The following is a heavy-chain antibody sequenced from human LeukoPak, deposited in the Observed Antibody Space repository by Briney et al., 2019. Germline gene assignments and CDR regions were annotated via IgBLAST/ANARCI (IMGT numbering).Heavy chain of an antibody. CDR1: GGSISSSSYY. V-gene: IGHV4-39*01. CDR2: IYYSGST. Sequence: PSETLSLTCTVSGGSISSSSYYWGWIRQPPGKGLEWIGSIYYSGSTYYNPSLKSRVTISVDTSKNQFSLKLSSVTAADTAVYYCAGHRVEYYYGSGSYYTLDYWGQGTLVTVSS. CDR3: AGHRVEYYYGSGSYYTLDY. D-gene: IGHD3-10*01. J-gene: IGHJ4*02.